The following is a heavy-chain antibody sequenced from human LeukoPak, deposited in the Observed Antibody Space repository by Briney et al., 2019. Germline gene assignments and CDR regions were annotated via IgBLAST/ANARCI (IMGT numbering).Heavy chain of an antibody. J-gene: IGHJ3*02. D-gene: IGHD3-10*01. CDR1: GGSISSGGYY. V-gene: IGHV4-31*03. CDR2: IYYSGST. Sequence: PSQTLSLTCTVSGGSISSGGYYWSWIRQHPGKGLEWIGYIYYSGSTYYNPSLKSRVTISVDTSNNQSSLNLSSVTAEITDVYYCAGVPSGDAFDIWGQGTMGTVSS. CDR3: AGVPSGDAFDI.